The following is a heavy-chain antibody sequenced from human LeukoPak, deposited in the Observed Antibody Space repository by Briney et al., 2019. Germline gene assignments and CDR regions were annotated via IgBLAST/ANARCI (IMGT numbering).Heavy chain of an antibody. CDR3: ARDLVYDSSGNHYGMDV. CDR1: GFTFSRYA. Sequence: GRSLRLSCAASGFTFSRYAMHWVRQAPGKGLEWVAVISYDGSNKYYADSVKGRFTISRDNSKNTLYLQMSSLRAEDTAVYYCARDLVYDSSGNHYGMDVWGQGTTVTVSS. J-gene: IGHJ6*02. CDR2: ISYDGSNK. V-gene: IGHV3-30*04. D-gene: IGHD3-22*01.